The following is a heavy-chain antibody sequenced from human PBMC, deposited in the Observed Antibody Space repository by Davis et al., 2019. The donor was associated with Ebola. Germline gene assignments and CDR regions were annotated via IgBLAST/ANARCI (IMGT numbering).Heavy chain of an antibody. CDR1: GYTFTTYG. CDR2: ISAYNGNT. Sequence: ASVKVSCKASGYTFTTYGISWVRQAPGQGLEWMGWISAYNGNTNYAQKVQGRVTMTTDTSTSTAYMELRSLRYDDTAVYYCARDELYGSGNYIPLDSWGQGTLVTVSS. CDR3: ARDELYGSGNYIPLDS. V-gene: IGHV1-18*04. J-gene: IGHJ4*02. D-gene: IGHD3-10*01.